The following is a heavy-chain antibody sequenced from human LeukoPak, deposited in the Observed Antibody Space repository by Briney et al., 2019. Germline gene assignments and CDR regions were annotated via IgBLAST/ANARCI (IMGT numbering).Heavy chain of an antibody. CDR3: ARATYYDFWSGPQGWFDP. D-gene: IGHD3-3*01. V-gene: IGHV4-4*07. CDR1: GGSISSYY. J-gene: IGHJ5*02. CDR2: IYTSGST. Sequence: PSETLSLTCTVSGGSISSYYWSWIRQPAGKGLEWIGRIYTSGSTNYNPSLKSRVTISVDTSKNQFSLKLSSVTAADTAVYYCARATYYDFWSGPQGWFDPWGQGTLVTVSS.